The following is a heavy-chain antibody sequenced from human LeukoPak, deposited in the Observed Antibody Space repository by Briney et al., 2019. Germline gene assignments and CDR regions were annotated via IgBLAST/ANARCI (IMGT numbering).Heavy chain of an antibody. V-gene: IGHV3-48*04. J-gene: IGHJ4*02. CDR2: ISSTDNTI. D-gene: IGHD1-20*01. CDR1: GFTFNTYS. CDR3: ARSGGHNLYDY. Sequence: GGSLRLSCAASGFTFNTYSMNWVRQAPGKGLEWVSYISSTDNTIYYADSVKGRFTISRDNAKNSLYLQMNSLRAEDTAVYYCARSGGHNLYDYWGQGTLVTVSS.